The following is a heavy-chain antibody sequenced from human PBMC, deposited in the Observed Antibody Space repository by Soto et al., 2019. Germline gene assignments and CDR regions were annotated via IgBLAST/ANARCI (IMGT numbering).Heavy chain of an antibody. J-gene: IGHJ4*02. CDR2: ISYDGSNK. CDR1: GFTFSSYA. CDR3: ARPLDRYSSGWPYFDY. V-gene: IGHV3-30-3*01. D-gene: IGHD6-19*01. Sequence: GGSLRLSCAASGFTFSSYAMHWVRQAPGKGLEWVAVISYDGSNKYYADSVKGRFTISRDNSKNTLYLQMNSLRAEDTAVYYCARPLDRYSSGWPYFDYWGQGTLVTVSS.